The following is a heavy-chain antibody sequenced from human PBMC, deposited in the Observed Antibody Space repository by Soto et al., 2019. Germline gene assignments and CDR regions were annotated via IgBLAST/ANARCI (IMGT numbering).Heavy chain of an antibody. D-gene: IGHD4-17*01. Sequence: SETLSLTCTVSGGSISSGDYYWSWIRQPPGKGLEWIGYIYYSGSTYYNPSLKSRVTISVDTSKNQFSLKLSSVTAADTAVYYCARQTTVKLYYFDYWGQGTLVTVSS. CDR2: IYYSGST. CDR1: GGSISSGDYY. CDR3: ARQTTVKLYYFDY. J-gene: IGHJ4*02. V-gene: IGHV4-30-4*02.